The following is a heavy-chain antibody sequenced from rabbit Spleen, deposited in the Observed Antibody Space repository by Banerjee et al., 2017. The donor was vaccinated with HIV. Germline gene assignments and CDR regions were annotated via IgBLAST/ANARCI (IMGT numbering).Heavy chain of an antibody. D-gene: IGHD4-2*01. CDR3: AREIGTRFTSYGMVP. CDR2: INVITGKA. Sequence: QAQLEASGGGLVQPEGSMPLTCKASGFPFSNKAVLCWVRQAPGKGLGWVAFINVITGKAVYAGREKGRSTPSKPPPPTVTMCTTRLAAADPATYFCAREIGTRFTSYGMVPGAPGTLFTAS. J-gene: IGHJ6*02. CDR1: GFPFSNKAV. V-gene: IGHV1S45*01.